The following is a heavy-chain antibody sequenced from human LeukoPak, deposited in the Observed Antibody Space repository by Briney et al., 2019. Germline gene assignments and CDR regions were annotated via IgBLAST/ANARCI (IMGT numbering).Heavy chain of an antibody. CDR1: GFTVSSNY. J-gene: IGHJ4*02. D-gene: IGHD3-9*01. CDR2: LYSGGIA. CDR3: ARGVRLVDFDY. Sequence: GGSLRLSCAASGFTVSSNYMSWVRRAPGKGLEWVSILYSGGIAYYADSVKGRFTISRDNSKNTLYLQMDSLRAEDTAVYYCARGVRLVDFDYWGQGTLVTVSS. V-gene: IGHV3-53*01.